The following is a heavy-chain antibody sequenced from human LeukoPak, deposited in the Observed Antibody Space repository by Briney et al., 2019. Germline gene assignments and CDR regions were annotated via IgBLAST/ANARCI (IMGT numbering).Heavy chain of an antibody. D-gene: IGHD6-13*01. CDR2: IYYSGST. Sequence: SETLSLTCTVSGGSISSSSYYWGWIRQPPGKGLEWIGSIYYSGSTYYNPSLKSRVTISVDTSKNQFSLKLSSVTAADTAVYYCARDRISSSWSNGMDVWGQGTTVTVSS. CDR3: ARDRISSSWSNGMDV. J-gene: IGHJ6*02. CDR1: GGSISSSSYY. V-gene: IGHV4-39*07.